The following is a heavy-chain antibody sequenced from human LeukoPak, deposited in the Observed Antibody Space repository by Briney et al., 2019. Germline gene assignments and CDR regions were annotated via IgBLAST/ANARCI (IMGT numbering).Heavy chain of an antibody. CDR3: ARDAGGLEWLH. V-gene: IGHV4-61*02. D-gene: IGHD3-3*01. Sequence: SETLSLTCAVSGGSISSGGYSWSWIRQPAGKGLEWIGRIYTSGSTNYNPSLKSRVTMSVDTSKNQFSLKLSSVTAADTAVYYCARDAGGLEWLHWGQGTLVTVSS. CDR2: IYTSGST. CDR1: GGSISSGGYS. J-gene: IGHJ4*02.